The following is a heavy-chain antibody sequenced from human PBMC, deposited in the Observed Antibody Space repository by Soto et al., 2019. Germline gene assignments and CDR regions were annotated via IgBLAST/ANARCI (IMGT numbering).Heavy chain of an antibody. CDR1: GFTFSSYW. Sequence: EVQLVESGGGLVQPGGSLRLSCAASGFTFSSYWMHWVRQAPGKGLAWVSSISSDETTTTNADPVEGGFTISRDNAKNTLYLQMNRLRAEDTAVYYCARVPYCSSSGCYSWFDPWGQGTLVTFSS. D-gene: IGHD2-2*01. J-gene: IGHJ5*02. V-gene: IGHV3-74*01. CDR2: ISSDETTT. CDR3: ARVPYCSSSGCYSWFDP.